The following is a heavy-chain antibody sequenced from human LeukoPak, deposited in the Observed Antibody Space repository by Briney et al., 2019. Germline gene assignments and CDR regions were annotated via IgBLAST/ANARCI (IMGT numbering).Heavy chain of an antibody. CDR1: GFTFSSRW. CDR3: ARGWLRSDYCFDS. Sequence: GGSLRLSCAASGFTFSSRWMHWVRQAPGKGLVWVSRINSDVSSAGYADSVKGRFAISRDDAKNTLYLQMNSLRAEDTAVYYCARGWLRSDYCFDSWGQGTLVTVSS. D-gene: IGHD5-12*01. V-gene: IGHV3-74*01. J-gene: IGHJ4*02. CDR2: INSDVSSA.